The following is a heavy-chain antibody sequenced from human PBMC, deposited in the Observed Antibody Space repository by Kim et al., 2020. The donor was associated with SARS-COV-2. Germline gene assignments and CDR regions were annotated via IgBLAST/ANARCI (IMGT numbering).Heavy chain of an antibody. V-gene: IGHV4-39*01. D-gene: IGHD3-3*01. CDR1: GGSISSSSYY. CDR3: ARTPTITIFGVDPYMGDNWFDP. J-gene: IGHJ5*02. CDR2: IYYSGST. Sequence: SETLSLTCTVSGGSISSSSYYWGWIRQPPGKGLEWIGSIYYSGSTYYNPSLKSRVTISVDTSKNQFSLKLSSVTAADTAVYYCARTPTITIFGVDPYMGDNWFDPWGQGTLVTVSS.